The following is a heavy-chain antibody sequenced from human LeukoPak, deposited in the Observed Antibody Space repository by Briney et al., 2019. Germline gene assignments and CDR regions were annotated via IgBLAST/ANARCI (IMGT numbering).Heavy chain of an antibody. D-gene: IGHD6-13*01. Sequence: SGTLSLTCAVSGGSISSSNWCRWVRQPPGKGLGWIGEIYHSGSTNYNPSLNSQVTISVDKSTDKFSMKLSSVTAADTAAYYCARNSNRAAASTHNWFDPWGQGTLVTVSS. CDR3: ARNSNRAAASTHNWFDP. V-gene: IGHV4-4*02. J-gene: IGHJ5*02. CDR1: GGSISSSNW. CDR2: IYHSGST.